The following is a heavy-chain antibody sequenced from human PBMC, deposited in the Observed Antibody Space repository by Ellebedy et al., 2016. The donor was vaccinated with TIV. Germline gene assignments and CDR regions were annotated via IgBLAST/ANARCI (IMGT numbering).Heavy chain of an antibody. D-gene: IGHD6-13*01. V-gene: IGHV4-4*07. J-gene: IGHJ4*02. CDR1: GGSISSYY. Sequence: SETLSLTCTVSGGSISSYYWSWIRQPAGKGLEWIGRIYTSGSTNYNPSLKSRVTVSVDTSKNQFSLKLSSVTAADTAVYYCARRFDSSSCLDYWGQGTLVTVSS. CDR3: ARRFDSSSCLDY. CDR2: IYTSGST.